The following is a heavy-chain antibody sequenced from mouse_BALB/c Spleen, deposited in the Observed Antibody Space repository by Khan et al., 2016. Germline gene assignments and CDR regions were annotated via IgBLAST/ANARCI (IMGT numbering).Heavy chain of an antibody. V-gene: IGHV14-3*02. CDR2: IDPANGNT. D-gene: IGHD2-14*01. Sequence: VQLQQSGAELVKPGASVKLSCTASGFNIKDTYMHWVKQRPEQGLEWIGRIDPANGNTKYDPKFQGKATITADTSSNTAYLQLSSLTSEDTAVYYCARWEGYEGMDYWGQGTSVTVSS. CDR1: GFNIKDTY. J-gene: IGHJ4*01. CDR3: ARWEGYEGMDY.